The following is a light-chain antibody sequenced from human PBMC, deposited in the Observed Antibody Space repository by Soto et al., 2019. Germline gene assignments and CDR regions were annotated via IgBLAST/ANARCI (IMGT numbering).Light chain of an antibody. V-gene: IGKV3-20*01. CDR2: GAS. CDR3: QQYDASLYT. Sequence: EIVLTQSPGTLSLSPGERATLSCRASQSVSSSYVAWYQQKPGQAPRLLIYGASSRATGIPDRFSGSGSGTDFTITISRLEPEDFSVYYCQQYDASLYTFGQGTKLEIK. CDR1: QSVSSSY. J-gene: IGKJ2*01.